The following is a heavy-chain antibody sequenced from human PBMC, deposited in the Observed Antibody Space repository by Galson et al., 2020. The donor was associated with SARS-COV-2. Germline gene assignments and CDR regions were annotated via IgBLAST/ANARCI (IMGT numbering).Heavy chain of an antibody. CDR2: VYPGDSGT. CDR1: GYTFSDYW. J-gene: IGHJ5*02. Sequence: HGESLKISCKASGYTFSDYWIGWVRQVTGKGLELMGIVYPGDSGTKYSASFNGQVTISADKSITTAFLQWNSLKASDTAMYYCATYPVRYGTGWHVWFDPWGPGTQVTVSS. CDR3: ATYPVRYGTGWHVWFDP. V-gene: IGHV5-51*01. D-gene: IGHD6-19*01.